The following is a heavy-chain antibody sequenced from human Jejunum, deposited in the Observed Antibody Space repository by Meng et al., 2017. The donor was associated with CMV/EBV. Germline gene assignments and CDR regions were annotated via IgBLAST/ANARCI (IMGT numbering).Heavy chain of an antibody. D-gene: IGHD6-19*01. Sequence: EVQLVVSGGDVVQPGXXXXLSCAASGFTFSNHWMHWVRQAPGKGLVWVSRITPDGSTTNYADSVKGRFTISRDNAKNTLYLQMNSLKSEDTAVYYCTTDIGGGWYKRIPDYWGQGTLVTVSS. CDR2: ITPDGSTT. CDR3: TTDIGGGWYKRIPDY. V-gene: IGHV3-74*01. J-gene: IGHJ4*02. CDR1: GFTFSNHW.